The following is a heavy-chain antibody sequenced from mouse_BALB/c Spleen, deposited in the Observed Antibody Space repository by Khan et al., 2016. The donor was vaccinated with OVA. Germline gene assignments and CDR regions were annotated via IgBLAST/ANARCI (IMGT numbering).Heavy chain of an antibody. V-gene: IGHV1S45*01. CDR3: AGAWALRRNAWFSY. CDR1: GYTFSNHH. D-gene: IGHD1-2*01. CDR2: SIPYNDYT. J-gene: IGHJ3*01. Sequence: EVQLQESGAELVRPGASVKISCKAFGYTFSNHHINWVKQRPGQGLDWIGYSIPYNDYTNYNQKFMGKATLTVDKCSSTAYMELSSLTSEEPAVYYCAGAWALRRNAWFSYWGQGTLVTVSA.